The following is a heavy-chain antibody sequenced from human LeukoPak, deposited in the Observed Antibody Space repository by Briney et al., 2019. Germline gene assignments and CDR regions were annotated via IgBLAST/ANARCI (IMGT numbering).Heavy chain of an antibody. J-gene: IGHJ3*02. D-gene: IGHD3-10*01. V-gene: IGHV4-39*01. CDR1: SGPLSSSTYY. Sequence: SETLSLTCTVPSGPLSSSTYYWGWIRQPPGKGLEWIGSIYFSGNTFYNPSLKSRVTISVDTSKNLISLKLSSVTAADTAVYYCARHYHYGSGSYMPFHIWGQGTMVTVSS. CDR2: IYFSGNT. CDR3: ARHYHYGSGSYMPFHI.